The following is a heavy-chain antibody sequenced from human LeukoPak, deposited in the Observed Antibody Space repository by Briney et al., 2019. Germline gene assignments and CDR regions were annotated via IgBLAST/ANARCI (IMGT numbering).Heavy chain of an antibody. V-gene: IGHV1-3*01. CDR3: ARAPPYDSSGYYFDY. CDR2: INAGNGNT. CDR1: GYTFTSYA. D-gene: IGHD3-22*01. Sequence: ASVKVSCKASGYTFTSYAMHWVRQAPGQRLEWMGWINAGNGNTKYSRKFQGRVTITRDTSASTAYMELSSLRSEDTAVYYCARAPPYDSSGYYFDYWGQGTLVTVSS. J-gene: IGHJ4*02.